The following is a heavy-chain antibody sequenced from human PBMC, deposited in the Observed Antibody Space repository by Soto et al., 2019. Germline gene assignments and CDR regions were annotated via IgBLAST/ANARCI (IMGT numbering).Heavy chain of an antibody. V-gene: IGHV3-21*01. CDR1: VFTFSSYS. CDR2: ISSSSSYI. D-gene: IGHD7-27*01. J-gene: IGHJ6*03. CDR3: ARPWGHYYYYYYMDV. Sequence: EVQLVESGGGLVKPGGSLRLSCAASVFTFSSYSMNWVRQAPGKGLEWVSSISSSSSYIYYADSVKGRFTISRDNAKNSLYLQMNSLRAEDTAVYYCARPWGHYYYYYYMDVWGKGTTVTVSS.